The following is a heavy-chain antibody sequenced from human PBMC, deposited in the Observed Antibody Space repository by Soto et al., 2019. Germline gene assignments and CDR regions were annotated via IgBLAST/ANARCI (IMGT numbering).Heavy chain of an antibody. CDR1: GFTFSSYA. V-gene: IGHV3-30-3*01. D-gene: IGHD6-6*01. CDR2: ISYDGSNK. J-gene: IGHJ5*02. CDR3: ARDRRSIEENWFDP. Sequence: SLRRSCAASGFTFSSYAMHWVRQAPGKGLEWVAVISYDGSNKYYADSVKGRFTISRDNSRNTLYLQMNSLRAEDTAVYYCARDRRSIEENWFDPWGQGTLVTVSS.